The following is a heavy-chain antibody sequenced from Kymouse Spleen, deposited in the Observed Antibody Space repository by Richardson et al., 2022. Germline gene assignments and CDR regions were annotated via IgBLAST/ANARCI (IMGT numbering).Heavy chain of an antibody. Sequence: EVQLVESGGGLVQPGRSLRLSCAASGFTFDDYAMHWVRQAPGKGLEWVSGISWNSGSIGYADSVKGRFTISRDNAKNSLYLQMNSLRAEDTALYYCAKDIAPYYDILTGYYKRYYYYGMDVWGQGTTVTVSS. V-gene: IGHV3-9*01. CDR1: GFTFDDYA. CDR2: ISWNSGSI. CDR3: AKDIAPYYDILTGYYKRYYYYGMDV. D-gene: IGHD3-9*01. J-gene: IGHJ6*02.